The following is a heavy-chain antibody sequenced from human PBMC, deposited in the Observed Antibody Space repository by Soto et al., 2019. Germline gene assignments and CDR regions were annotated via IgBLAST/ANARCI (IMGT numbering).Heavy chain of an antibody. Sequence: GGSLRLSCAASGFTFSSYAMSWVRQAPGRGLEWVSGISGSGDSTYYADSVKGRFTISRDNSKNTVYLQMNSLRAEDTAVYYCAKDGPYYNYIWGWFDPWGQGTLVTVSS. V-gene: IGHV3-23*01. CDR3: AKDGPYYNYIWGWFDP. CDR1: GFTFSSYA. D-gene: IGHD3-16*01. CDR2: ISGSGDST. J-gene: IGHJ5*02.